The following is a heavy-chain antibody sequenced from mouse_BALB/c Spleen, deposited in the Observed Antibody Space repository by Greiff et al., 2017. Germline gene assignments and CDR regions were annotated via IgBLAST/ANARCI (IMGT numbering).Heavy chain of an antibody. CDR1: GYSITSGYY. J-gene: IGHJ4*01. V-gene: IGHV3-6*02. CDR3: ARVYGLYAMDY. CDR2: ISYDGSN. D-gene: IGHD1-1*02. Sequence: DVKLQESGPGLVKPSQSLSLTCSVTGYSITSGYYWNWIRQFPGNKLEWMGYISYDGSNNYNPSLKNRISITRDTSKNQFFLKLNSVTTEDTATYYCARVYGLYAMDYWGQGTSVTVSS.